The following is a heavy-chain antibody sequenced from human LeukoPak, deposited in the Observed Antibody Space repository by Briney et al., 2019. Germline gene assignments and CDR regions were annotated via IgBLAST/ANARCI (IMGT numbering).Heavy chain of an antibody. D-gene: IGHD3-10*01. Sequence: SETLSLTCAVYGGSFSCYYWSWIRQPPGKGLEWIGEINHSGSTNYNPSLKSRVTISVDTSKNQFSLKLSSVTAADTAVYYCARGHRVAYGSGSYYNYYSSSYYFDYWGQGTLVTVSS. V-gene: IGHV4-34*01. CDR3: ARGHRVAYGSGSYYNYYSSSYYFDY. CDR1: GGSFSCYY. CDR2: INHSGST. J-gene: IGHJ4*02.